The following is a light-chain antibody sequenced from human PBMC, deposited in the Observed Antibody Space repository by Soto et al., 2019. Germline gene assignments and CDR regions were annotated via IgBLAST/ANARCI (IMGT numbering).Light chain of an antibody. CDR1: SSDVDTYKY. CDR3: CSYAGSTTRVL. Sequence: QSALTQPDSVSGSPGQSIIISCTGTSSDVDTYKYVSWYQQHPGKAPKLMIYEVSHRPSGVSDRFSGSKSGNTASLTISGLQAEDEADYYCCSYAGSTTRVLFGGGTKLTVL. J-gene: IGLJ2*01. V-gene: IGLV2-14*01. CDR2: EVS.